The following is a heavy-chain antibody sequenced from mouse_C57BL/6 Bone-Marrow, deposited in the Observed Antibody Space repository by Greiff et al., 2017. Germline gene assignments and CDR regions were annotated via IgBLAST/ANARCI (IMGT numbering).Heavy chain of an antibody. CDR1: GYTFTSYW. J-gene: IGHJ2*01. CDR3: ARDYGSSYAYYFDY. CDR2: IDPSDSYT. Sequence: QVQLQQPGAELVMPGASVKLSCKASGYTFTSYWMHWVKQRPGQGLEWIGEIDPSDSYTNYNQKFKGKSTLTVDKSSSTAYMQLSRLTSEDSAVDYCARDYGSSYAYYFDYWGQGTTLTVSS. V-gene: IGHV1-69*01. D-gene: IGHD1-1*01.